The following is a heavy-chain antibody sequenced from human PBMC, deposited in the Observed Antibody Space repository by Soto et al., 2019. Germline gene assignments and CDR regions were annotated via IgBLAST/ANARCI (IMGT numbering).Heavy chain of an antibody. CDR2: ISSSSSTI. D-gene: IGHD2-15*01. J-gene: IGHJ6*02. Sequence: EVQLVESGGGLVQPGGSLRLSCAASGFTFSSYSMNWVRQAPGKGLEWISYISSSSSTIYYADSVKGRFTISRDNAKNSLYLQMNSLRDADTAVYYCARDIGCSGGSCYYYGMDVWGQGTTVTVSS. CDR1: GFTFSSYS. CDR3: ARDIGCSGGSCYYYGMDV. V-gene: IGHV3-48*02.